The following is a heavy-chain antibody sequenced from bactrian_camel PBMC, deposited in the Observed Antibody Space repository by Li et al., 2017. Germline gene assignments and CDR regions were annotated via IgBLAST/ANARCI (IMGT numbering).Heavy chain of an antibody. Sequence: VQLVESGGGEVQPGGSLRLSCLGSGFTFSQYYMSWFRQAPGKAREGMAGIGSDGGTWYADSVKGRFTISKDNATGIVYLQMNSLQPEDTAMYICASRHGVCGHWATRPEFEYWGQGTQVTVS. D-gene: IGHD3*01. V-gene: IGHV3S10*01. J-gene: IGHJ4*01. CDR3: ASRHGVCGHWATRPEFEY. CDR1: GFTFSQYY. CDR2: IGSDGGT.